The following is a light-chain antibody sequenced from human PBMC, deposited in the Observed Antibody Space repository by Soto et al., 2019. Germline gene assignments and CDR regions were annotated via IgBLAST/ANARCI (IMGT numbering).Light chain of an antibody. V-gene: IGKV3-20*01. Sequence: DIVLTQSPGTLSLSPGERATLSCRASQDVLNNYLAWFQQKPGQAPLLLISAISTRASGIPDRFSGSGSGTHFNLTISRLEPEDLAVYYCQQFGTPPWTFGQGTKVDI. J-gene: IGKJ1*01. CDR2: AIS. CDR3: QQFGTPPWT. CDR1: QDVLNNY.